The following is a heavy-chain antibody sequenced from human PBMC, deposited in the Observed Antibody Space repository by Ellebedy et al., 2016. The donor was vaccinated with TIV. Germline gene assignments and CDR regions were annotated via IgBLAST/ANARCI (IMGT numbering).Heavy chain of an antibody. CDR2: ISSSSSYI. V-gene: IGHV3-21*01. D-gene: IGHD5-12*01. CDR1: GFTFSSYS. CDR3: ARDRGSGYEATFDY. J-gene: IGHJ4*02. Sequence: GESLKISCVASGFTFSSYSMNWVRQAPGKGLEWVSSISSSSSYIYYADSVKGRFTISRDNAKNSLYLQMNSLRAEDTAVYYCARDRGSGYEATFDYWGQGTLVTVSS.